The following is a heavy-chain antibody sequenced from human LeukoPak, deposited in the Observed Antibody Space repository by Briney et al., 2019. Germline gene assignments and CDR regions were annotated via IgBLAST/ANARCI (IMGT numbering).Heavy chain of an antibody. Sequence: SETLSLTCAVYGGSFSGYYWSWIRQPPGKGLEWIGEINHSGSTNYNPSLKSRVTISVDTSKNQFSLKLSSVTAADTAVYYCARGGRRGIAARPHFDYWGQGTLVTVSS. J-gene: IGHJ4*02. D-gene: IGHD6-6*01. CDR1: GGSFSGYY. CDR3: ARGGRRGIAARPHFDY. CDR2: INHSGST. V-gene: IGHV4-34*01.